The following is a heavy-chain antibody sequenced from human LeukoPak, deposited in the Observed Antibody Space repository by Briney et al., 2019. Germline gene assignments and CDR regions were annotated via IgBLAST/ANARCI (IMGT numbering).Heavy chain of an antibody. J-gene: IGHJ4*02. V-gene: IGHV3-30-3*01. CDR3: ARGGYSGSFDY. CDR1: GFTFSSYA. D-gene: IGHD5-12*01. Sequence: GWSLRLSCAASGFTFSSYAMHWVRQAPGKGLEWVAVISYDGSNKYYADSVKGRFTISRDNSKNTLYLQMNSLRAEDTAVYYCARGGYSGSFDYWGQGTLVTVSS. CDR2: ISYDGSNK.